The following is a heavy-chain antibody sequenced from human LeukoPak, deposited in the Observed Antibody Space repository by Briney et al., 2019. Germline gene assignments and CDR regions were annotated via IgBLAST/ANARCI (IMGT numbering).Heavy chain of an antibody. CDR2: MNPNSGNT. D-gene: IGHD3-22*01. CDR1: GYTFTSYD. V-gene: IGHV1-8*01. CDR3: ARALYYYGSSGLGPDY. J-gene: IGHJ4*02. Sequence: ASVKVSCKASGYTFTSYDINWVRQATGQGLEWMGWMNPNSGNTGYAQKFQGRVTMTRNTSISTAYMELSRLRSDDTAVYYCARALYYYGSSGLGPDYWGQGTLVTVSS.